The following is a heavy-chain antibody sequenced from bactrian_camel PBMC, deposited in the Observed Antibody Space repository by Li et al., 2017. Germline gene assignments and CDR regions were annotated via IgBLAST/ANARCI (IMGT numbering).Heavy chain of an antibody. J-gene: IGHJ6*01. D-gene: IGHD6*01. CDR1: GFSGPD. Sequence: HVQLVESGGASVQAGGSLRLSCTVSGFSGPDMGWYYQTPGNGCELVSTISSDGPIYYKDSVKGRFTISRDFARNTLYLQMNSLKPEDTAVYYCVRAFSTAGPASLNFGYWGQGTQVTVS. V-gene: IGHV3S55*01. CDR3: VRAFSTAGPASLNFGY. CDR2: ISSDGPI.